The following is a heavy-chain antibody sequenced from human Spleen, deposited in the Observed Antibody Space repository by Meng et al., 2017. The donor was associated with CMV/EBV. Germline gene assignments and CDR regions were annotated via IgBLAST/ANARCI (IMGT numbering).Heavy chain of an antibody. Sequence: GGSLRLSCAASGFTFSSYAMHWVRQAPGKGLEWVAVISYDGSNKYYADSLKGRFAISRDNSKNTLYLQLNSLRAGDKAVYYCAKGQDYNNYGGAGTADYWGQGTLVTVSS. V-gene: IGHV3-30*09. J-gene: IGHJ4*02. CDR1: GFTFSSYA. CDR2: ISYDGSNK. CDR3: AKGQDYNNYGGAGTADY. D-gene: IGHD4-11*01.